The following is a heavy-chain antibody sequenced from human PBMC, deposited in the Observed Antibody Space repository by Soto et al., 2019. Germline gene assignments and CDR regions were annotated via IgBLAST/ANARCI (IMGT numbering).Heavy chain of an antibody. CDR3: ARGGGVVVINRY. D-gene: IGHD3-22*01. CDR2: IYSGGST. V-gene: IGHV3-53*01. Sequence: ASVKVSCAASGFTVSSNYMSWVRQAPGKGLEWVSVIYSGGSTYYADSVKGRFTISRDNSKNTLYLQMNSLRAEDTAVYYCARGGGVVVINRYWGQGTQVTVSS. J-gene: IGHJ4*02. CDR1: GFTVSSNY.